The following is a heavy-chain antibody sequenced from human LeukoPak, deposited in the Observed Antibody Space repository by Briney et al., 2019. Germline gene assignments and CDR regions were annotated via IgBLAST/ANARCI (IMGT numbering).Heavy chain of an antibody. Sequence: GGSLRLSCAASGFTFSNAWMCWVRQAPGKGLEWVGRIKSKTDGGTTDYAAPVKGRFTISRDDSKNTLYLQMNSLKTEDTAVYYCTRYGSGSYFGAFDIWGQGTMVTVSS. CDR3: TRYGSGSYFGAFDI. CDR1: GFTFSNAW. D-gene: IGHD3-10*01. V-gene: IGHV3-15*01. CDR2: IKSKTDGGTT. J-gene: IGHJ3*02.